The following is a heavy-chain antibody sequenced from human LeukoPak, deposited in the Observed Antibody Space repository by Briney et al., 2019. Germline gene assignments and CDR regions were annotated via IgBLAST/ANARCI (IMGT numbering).Heavy chain of an antibody. Sequence: GGSLRLSCAASGFTFSNYAMSWVRQAPGKGLEWVSTISNSGGSTYCADSVKGRFTISRDNSKNTLYLQMNSLRAEDTAVYYCAKGTTAIRGGWFDPWGQGTLVTVSS. CDR2: ISNSGGST. CDR3: AKGTTAIRGGWFDP. D-gene: IGHD4-17*01. V-gene: IGHV3-23*01. J-gene: IGHJ5*02. CDR1: GFTFSNYA.